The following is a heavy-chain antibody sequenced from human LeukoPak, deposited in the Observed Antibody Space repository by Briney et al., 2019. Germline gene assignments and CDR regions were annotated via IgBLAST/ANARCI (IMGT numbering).Heavy chain of an antibody. CDR2: INTNTGNP. Sequence: ASVKVSCKASGYTFTSYYMHWVRQAPGQGLEWMGWINTNTGNPTYAQGFTGRFVLSVDTSVSTAFLEITSLKSEDTGVYYCARGNRPQRFYGSGSFDPWGQGTLVSVTS. D-gene: IGHD3-10*01. CDR1: GYTFTSYY. J-gene: IGHJ5*02. V-gene: IGHV7-4-1*02. CDR3: ARGNRPQRFYGSGSFDP.